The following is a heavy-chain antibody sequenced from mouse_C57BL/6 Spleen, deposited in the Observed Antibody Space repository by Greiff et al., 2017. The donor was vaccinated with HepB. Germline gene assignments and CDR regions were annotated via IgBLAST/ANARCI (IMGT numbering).Heavy chain of an antibody. Sequence: QVQLQQSGAELVKPGASVKISCKASGYAFSSYWMNWVKQRPGKGLEWIGQIYPGDGDTNYNGKFKGKATLTADKSSSTAYMQLSSLTSEDSAVYFCARSEGYGSSYWYFDVWGTGTTVTVSS. CDR3: ARSEGYGSSYWYFDV. D-gene: IGHD1-1*01. J-gene: IGHJ1*03. CDR2: IYPGDGDT. CDR1: GYAFSSYW. V-gene: IGHV1-80*01.